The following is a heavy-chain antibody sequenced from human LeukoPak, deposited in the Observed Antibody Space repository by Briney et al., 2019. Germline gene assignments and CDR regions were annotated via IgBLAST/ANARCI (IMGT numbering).Heavy chain of an antibody. CDR1: GYTFTTYD. J-gene: IGHJ5*02. Sequence: ASVKVSCKASGYTFTTYDINWVRQATGQGLEWMGWMNPNSGNTGYAQKFQGRVTMTRNTPISTAYMELSSLRSEDTAVYYCARGPNKSDGGNSGSAWFDPWGQGTLVTVSS. D-gene: IGHD4-23*01. CDR3: ARGPNKSDGGNSGSAWFDP. CDR2: MNPNSGNT. V-gene: IGHV1-8*01.